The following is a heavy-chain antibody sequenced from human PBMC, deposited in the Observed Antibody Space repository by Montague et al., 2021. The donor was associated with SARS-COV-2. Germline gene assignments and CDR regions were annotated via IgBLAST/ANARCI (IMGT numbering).Heavy chain of an antibody. CDR3: AREIGGYGVMDV. CDR1: GGSINSNY. Sequence: SETLSLTCTVSGGSINSNYWSWIRQPPGKGLEWIGNVFYSGSTTYNPSLKSRVTISVDTSKNQFSLKVSSVTAADTAVYFCAREIGGYGVMDVWGQGTTVTVSS. CDR2: VFYSGST. V-gene: IGHV4-59*01. D-gene: IGHD4/OR15-4a*01. J-gene: IGHJ6*02.